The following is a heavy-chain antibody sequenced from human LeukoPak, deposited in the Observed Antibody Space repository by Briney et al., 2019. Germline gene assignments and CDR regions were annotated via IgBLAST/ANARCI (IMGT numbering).Heavy chain of an antibody. CDR3: AKDRGLLLWFGVAAFDI. CDR2: ISGSGGST. D-gene: IGHD3-10*01. CDR1: GGSISSSN. J-gene: IGHJ3*02. Sequence: PSETLSLTCAVSGGSISSSNWWSWVRQPPGKGLEWVSAISGSGGSTYYADSVKGRFTISRDNSKNTLYLQMNSLRAEDTAVYYCAKDRGLLLWFGVAAFDIWGQGTMVTVSS. V-gene: IGHV3-23*01.